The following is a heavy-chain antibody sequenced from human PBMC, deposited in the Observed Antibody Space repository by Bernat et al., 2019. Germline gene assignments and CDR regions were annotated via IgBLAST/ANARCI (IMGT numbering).Heavy chain of an antibody. CDR2: ISYDGSNK. V-gene: IGHV3-30*01. CDR1: GFTFSSYA. J-gene: IGHJ4*02. D-gene: IGHD6-19*01. CDR3: ARDTIAVADTYFDY. Sequence: QVQLVESGGGVVQPGRSLRLSCAASGFTFSSYAMHWVRQAPGKGLEWVAVISYDGSNKYYADSVKGRFTISRDNSKNTLYLQMNSLRAEDTAVYYCARDTIAVADTYFDYWGQGTLVTVSS.